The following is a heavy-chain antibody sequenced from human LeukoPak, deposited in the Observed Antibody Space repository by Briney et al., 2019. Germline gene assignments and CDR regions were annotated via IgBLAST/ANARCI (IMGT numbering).Heavy chain of an antibody. CDR1: GFTFSSYS. Sequence: GGSLRLSCAASGFTFSSYSMNWVRQAPGKGLEWVANIKQDGSEKYYVDSVKGRFTISRDNAKNSLYLQMNSLRAEDTAVYYCARETYDYVWGSYRSLDYWGQGTLVTVSS. CDR3: ARETYDYVWGSYRSLDY. D-gene: IGHD3-16*02. V-gene: IGHV3-7*01. J-gene: IGHJ4*02. CDR2: IKQDGSEK.